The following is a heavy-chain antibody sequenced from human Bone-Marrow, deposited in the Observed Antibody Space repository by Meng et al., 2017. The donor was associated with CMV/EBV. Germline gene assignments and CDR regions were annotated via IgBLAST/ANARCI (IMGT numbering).Heavy chain of an antibody. V-gene: IGHV3-23*01. D-gene: IGHD2-15*01. CDR1: GFTFSSYA. CDR2: ISGSGGST. Sequence: GGSLRLSCAASGFTFSSYAMSWVRQAPGKGLEWVSAISGSGGSTYYADSVKGRFTISRDNAKNSLYLQMNSLRAEDTAVYYCAAWEVVAWGNYYYGMDVWGQGTTVTVSS. J-gene: IGHJ6*02. CDR3: AAWEVVAWGNYYYGMDV.